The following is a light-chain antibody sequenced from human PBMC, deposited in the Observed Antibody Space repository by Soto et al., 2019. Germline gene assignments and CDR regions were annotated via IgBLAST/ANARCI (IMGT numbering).Light chain of an antibody. V-gene: IGKV3-15*01. CDR3: QQYNNWLQT. J-gene: IGKJ1*01. Sequence: DIVMTQSPATLSVSPGEGATLSCRASQSVGSNLAWYQQKPAQAPRLLIYGVSTRATGTPARFSGSGSGTEFTLTISSVQSEDFAVYYCQQYNNWLQTFGQGTKWIS. CDR2: GVS. CDR1: QSVGSN.